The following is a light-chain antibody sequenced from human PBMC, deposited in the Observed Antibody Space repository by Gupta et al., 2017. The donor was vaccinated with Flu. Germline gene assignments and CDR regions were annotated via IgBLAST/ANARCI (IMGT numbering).Light chain of an antibody. CDR3: KQSVQDPWT. Sequence: IVMTQTPLSLSVTPGQPASLSCKSSQSRRHSGGKTHLSWYLQKPGQPPQLLIYEVSNRFCGVPDRFSGRGSGTDFTLKISRVEAEDVGVYYCKQSVQDPWTFGQGTKVEIK. CDR2: EVS. J-gene: IGKJ1*01. CDR1: QSRRHSGGKTH. V-gene: IGKV2D-29*01.